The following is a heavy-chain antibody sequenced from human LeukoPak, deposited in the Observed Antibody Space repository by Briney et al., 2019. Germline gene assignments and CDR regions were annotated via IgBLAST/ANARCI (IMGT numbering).Heavy chain of an antibody. CDR2: ISYDGSNK. Sequence: GGSLRLSCAASGFTFSSYAMHWVRQAPGKGLEWVAVISYDGSNKYYADSVKGRLTISRDNSKNTLYLQMNSLRAEDTAVYYCAKQILYGSGSYYNGGAFDIWGQGTMVTVSS. CDR3: AKQILYGSGSYYNGGAFDI. J-gene: IGHJ3*02. D-gene: IGHD3-10*01. CDR1: GFTFSSYA. V-gene: IGHV3-30-3*02.